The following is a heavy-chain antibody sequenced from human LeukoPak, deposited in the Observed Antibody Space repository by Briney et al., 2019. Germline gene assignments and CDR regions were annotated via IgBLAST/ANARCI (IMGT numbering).Heavy chain of an antibody. CDR3: ARYCGAASCYSGFDY. J-gene: IGHJ4*02. V-gene: IGHV3-23*01. Sequence: GGSLRLSYAASGFTFSRYGMHWVRQAPGKGPEWVSAISGDGGTYYADSVKGRFTISRDNSKNTLYLQMNSLGGEDTALYYCARYCGAASCYSGFDYWGQGTLVTVAS. D-gene: IGHD2-15*01. CDR1: GFTFSRYG. CDR2: ISGDGGT.